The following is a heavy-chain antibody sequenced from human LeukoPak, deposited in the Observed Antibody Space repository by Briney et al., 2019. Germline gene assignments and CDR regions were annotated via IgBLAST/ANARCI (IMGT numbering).Heavy chain of an antibody. D-gene: IGHD4-11*01. CDR3: AEAMTTEYYYYYYMDV. CDR1: GFTFSSYG. Sequence: GGSLRLSCAASGFTFSSYGMHWVRQAPGKGLEWVAFIRYDGSNKYYADSVKGRFTISRDNSKNTLYLQMNSLRAEDTAVYYCAEAMTTEYYYYYYMDVWGKGATVTVSS. V-gene: IGHV3-30*02. J-gene: IGHJ6*03. CDR2: IRYDGSNK.